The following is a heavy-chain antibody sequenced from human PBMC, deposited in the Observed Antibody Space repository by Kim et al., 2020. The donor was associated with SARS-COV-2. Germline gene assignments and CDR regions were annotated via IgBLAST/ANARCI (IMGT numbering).Heavy chain of an antibody. CDR3: ARGTVVVGATRGNAFDI. CDR1: GFTFSSYA. V-gene: IGHV3-30-3*01. J-gene: IGHJ3*02. Sequence: GGSLRLSCAASGFTFSSYAMHWVRQAPGKGLEWVAVISYDGSNKYYADSVKGRFTISRDNSKNTLYLQMNSLRAEDTAVYYCARGTVVVGATRGNAFDIWGQGTMVTVSS. D-gene: IGHD1-26*01. CDR2: ISYDGSNK.